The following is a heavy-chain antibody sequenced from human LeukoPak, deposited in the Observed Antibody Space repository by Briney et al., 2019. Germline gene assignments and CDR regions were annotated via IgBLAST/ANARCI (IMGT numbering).Heavy chain of an antibody. J-gene: IGHJ4*02. V-gene: IGHV4-39*01. Sequence: SETLSLTCTVSGGSVSSTTYYWSWIRQPPGKGLAWIASINYSGSTYYNPSLKSRVTISVDTSENQFSLKLSSVTAADTAVYYCARYVVYGSGKYYDYWGQGTLVTVSS. CDR1: GGSVSSTTYY. CDR2: INYSGST. D-gene: IGHD3-10*01. CDR3: ARYVVYGSGKYYDY.